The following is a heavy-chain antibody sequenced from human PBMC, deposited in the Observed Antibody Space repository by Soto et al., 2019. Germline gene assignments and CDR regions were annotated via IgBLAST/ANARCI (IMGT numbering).Heavy chain of an antibody. V-gene: IGHV1-18*01. CDR3: AREVYYAGYSSGWYSDY. CDR1: GYTFTSYG. CDR2: ISAYNGNT. Sequence: ASVKVSCKASGYTFTSYGISWVRQAPGQGLEWMGWISAYNGNTNYAQKLQGRVTMTTDTSTSTAYMELRSLRSDDTAVYYCAREVYYAGYSSGWYSDYWGQGTLVTVSS. J-gene: IGHJ4*02. D-gene: IGHD6-19*01.